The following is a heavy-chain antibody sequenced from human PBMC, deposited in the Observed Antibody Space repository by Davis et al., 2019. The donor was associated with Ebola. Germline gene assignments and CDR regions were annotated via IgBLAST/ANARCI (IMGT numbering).Heavy chain of an antibody. Sequence: GESLKISCAGSGYTFTSYWIGWVRQLPGKGLEWMGIIYPGDSETKYSPSFQGQVTLSVDKSTSTAYLQWGSLKASDTAMYYCARGTSLARNFAYWGQGTLVTVSS. D-gene: IGHD3-3*02. CDR2: IYPGDSET. CDR1: GYTFTSYW. J-gene: IGHJ4*02. CDR3: ARGTSLARNFAY. V-gene: IGHV5-51*01.